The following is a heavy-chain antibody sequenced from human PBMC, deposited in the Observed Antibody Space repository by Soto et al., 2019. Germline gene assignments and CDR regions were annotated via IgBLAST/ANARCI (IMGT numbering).Heavy chain of an antibody. CDR2: IYTSGST. Sequence: PSETLSLTCTVSGGSISSYYWSWIRQPAGKGLEWIGRIYTSGSTNYNPSLKSRVTMSVDTSKNQFSLKLSSVTAADTAVYYCARDQRWRNYYYYGMDVWGQGTQATV. CDR3: ARDQRWRNYYYYGMDV. CDR1: GGSISSYY. V-gene: IGHV4-4*07. J-gene: IGHJ6*02.